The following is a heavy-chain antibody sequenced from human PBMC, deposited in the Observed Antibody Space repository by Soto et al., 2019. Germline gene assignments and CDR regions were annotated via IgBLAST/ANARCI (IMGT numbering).Heavy chain of an antibody. D-gene: IGHD2-15*01. CDR3: AKAPCSGGSCYPDY. J-gene: IGHJ4*02. V-gene: IGHV3-23*01. Sequence: PGGSLRLSCAASGFTFSSYGMHWVRQAPGKGLEWVSTVTGNGGNTYYADSVKGRFIISRDNSKNTLYLQMNSLRADDTALYYCAKAPCSGGSCYPDYWGQGTLVTVSS. CDR1: GFTFSSYG. CDR2: VTGNGGNT.